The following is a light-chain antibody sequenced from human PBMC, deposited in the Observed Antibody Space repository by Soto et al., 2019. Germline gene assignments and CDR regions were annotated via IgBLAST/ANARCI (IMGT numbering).Light chain of an antibody. J-gene: IGKJ4*01. CDR1: QSVLYSSDNKNH. CDR3: QQYYKTPLT. V-gene: IGKV4-1*01. CDR2: WAS. Sequence: DIVMTQSPDSLAVSLGERATINCKSSQSVLYSSDNKNHLAWYQQKPGQSPKLLFYWASTRESGVPARFSGSGSGTDFSLTISSLQAEDVAVYFCQQYYKTPLTFGGGTKVEIK.